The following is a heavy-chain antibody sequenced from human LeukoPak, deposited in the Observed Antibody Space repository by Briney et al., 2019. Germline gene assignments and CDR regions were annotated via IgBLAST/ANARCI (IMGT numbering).Heavy chain of an antibody. CDR3: AKAETSSRDYFDY. CDR1: GFTFSSYG. J-gene: IGHJ4*02. Sequence: GGSLRLSCAASGFTFSSYGMSWVRQAPGKGLEWVSLISGSGGSTYYADSVKGRFTISRDNSKNTLYLQVNSLRAEDTAVYYCAKAETSSRDYFDYWGQGTLVTVSS. CDR2: ISGSGGST. V-gene: IGHV3-23*01. D-gene: IGHD6-19*01.